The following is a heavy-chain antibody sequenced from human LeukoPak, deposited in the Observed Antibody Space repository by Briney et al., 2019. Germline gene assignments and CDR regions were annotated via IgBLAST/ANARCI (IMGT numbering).Heavy chain of an antibody. D-gene: IGHD4-17*01. CDR1: GFTFSSYG. CDR3: AKVHDYGDYSGAFDI. J-gene: IGHJ3*02. CDR2: ISYDGSNK. Sequence: PGGSLRLSCAASGFTFSSYGMHWVRQAPGKGLEWVAVISYDGSNKYYADSVKGRFTISRDNSKNTLYLQMNSLRAEDTAVYYGAKVHDYGDYSGAFDIWGQGTMVTVSS. V-gene: IGHV3-30*18.